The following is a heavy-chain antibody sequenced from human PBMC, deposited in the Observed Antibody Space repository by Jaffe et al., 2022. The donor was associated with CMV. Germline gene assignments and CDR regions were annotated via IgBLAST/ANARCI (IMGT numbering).Heavy chain of an antibody. Sequence: QVTLRESGPVLVKPTETLTLTCTVSGFSLSSARMGVSWIRQSPGKALEWLAHIFSNDEKSYNPSLRNRLTISKDTSKSQVVLMVTNMGPVDAATYFCARNPATAGNSWSWGGNRDYYYGMDVWGQGTTVTVSS. CDR3: ARNPATAGNSWSWGGNRDYYYGMDV. CDR2: IFSNDEK. CDR1: GFSLSSARMG. J-gene: IGHJ6*02. D-gene: IGHD6-13*01. V-gene: IGHV2-26*01.